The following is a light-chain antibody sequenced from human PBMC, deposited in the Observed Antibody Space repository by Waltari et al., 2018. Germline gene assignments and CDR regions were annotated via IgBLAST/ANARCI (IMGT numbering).Light chain of an antibody. J-gene: IGKJ1*01. CDR3: QQYGSFPAT. CDR2: KAS. Sequence: DIQVTQSPSTLYASVGDTVTTSCRASQNINIWMTWYQQKPGRAPKVVIYKASSLESGVPSRFSGSGSGTDFTLTISSLQPDDFAIYFCQQYGSFPATFGQGTRVDMK. CDR1: QNINIW. V-gene: IGKV1-5*03.